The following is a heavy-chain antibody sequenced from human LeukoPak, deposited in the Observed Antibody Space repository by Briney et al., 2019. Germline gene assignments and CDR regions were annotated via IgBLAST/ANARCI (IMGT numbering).Heavy chain of an antibody. V-gene: IGHV4-39*07. D-gene: IGHD1-26*01. Sequence: SETLSLTCTVSGGSISSSSYYWGWIRQPPGKGLEWIGSIYYSGSTYYNPSLKSRVTISVDTSKNQFSLKLSSVTAADTAVYYCASLRGSYIFDYWGQGTLVTVSS. CDR3: ASLRGSYIFDY. CDR2: IYYSGST. CDR1: GGSISSSSYY. J-gene: IGHJ4*02.